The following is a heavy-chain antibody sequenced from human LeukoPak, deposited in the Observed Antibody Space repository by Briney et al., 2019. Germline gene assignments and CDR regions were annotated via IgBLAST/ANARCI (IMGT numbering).Heavy chain of an antibody. CDR3: ARLADCSSTSCSFDP. CDR2: TNHSGST. D-gene: IGHD2-2*01. CDR1: GGSFSGYY. Sequence: PSETLSLTCAVYGGSFSGYYWSWIRQPPGKGLEWIGETNHSGSTNYNPSLKSRVTISVDTSKNQFSLKLSSVTAADTAVYYCARLADCSSTSCSFDPWGQGTLVTVSS. V-gene: IGHV4-34*01. J-gene: IGHJ5*02.